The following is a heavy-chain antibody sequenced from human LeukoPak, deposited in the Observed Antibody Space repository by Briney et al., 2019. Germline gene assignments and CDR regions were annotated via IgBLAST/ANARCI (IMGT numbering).Heavy chain of an antibody. D-gene: IGHD2-21*02. CDR2: IIPTFGRA. CDR3: ARTPSVVVTASPWLGWFDP. J-gene: IGHJ5*02. CDR1: GGTFSNYA. V-gene: IGHV1-69*13. Sequence: SVSVSRKASGGTFSNYAVIWVRQAPGQGLEWMGGIIPTFGRANYAQKFQGRVTITADESTSTAYMELSSLRSEDTAVYYCARTPSVVVTASPWLGWFDPWGQGTLVTVSS.